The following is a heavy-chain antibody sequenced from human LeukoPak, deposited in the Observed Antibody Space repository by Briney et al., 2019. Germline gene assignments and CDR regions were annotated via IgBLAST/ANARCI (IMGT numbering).Heavy chain of an antibody. Sequence: ESLKISCKGSGYSFTSYCIGWVRQMPGKGLEWMGIIFPGDSDTRYSPSFLGEVTFSVDMSTATAYLEWSSLKASDSAMYYCARERPGSSGWYTHWGQGTLVTVSS. J-gene: IGHJ4*02. CDR3: ARERPGSSGWYTH. CDR2: IFPGDSDT. CDR1: GYSFTSYC. V-gene: IGHV5-51*01. D-gene: IGHD6-19*01.